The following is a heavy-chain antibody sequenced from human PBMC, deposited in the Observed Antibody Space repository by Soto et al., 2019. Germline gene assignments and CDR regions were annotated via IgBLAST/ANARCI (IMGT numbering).Heavy chain of an antibody. CDR3: ARIAYYDFWSGPFDYGMDV. CDR1: GFSLSTSGMC. Sequence: ESGPTLVNPTQTLTLTCTFSGFSLSTSGMCVSWIRQPPGKALEWLALIDWDDDKYYSTSLKTRLTISKDTSKNQVVLTMTNMDPVDTATYYCARIAYYDFWSGPFDYGMDVWGQGTTVTVSS. J-gene: IGHJ6*02. CDR2: IDWDDDK. D-gene: IGHD3-3*01. V-gene: IGHV2-70*01.